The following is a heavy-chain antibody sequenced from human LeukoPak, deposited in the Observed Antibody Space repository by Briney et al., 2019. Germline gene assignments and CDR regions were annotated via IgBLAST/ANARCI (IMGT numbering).Heavy chain of an antibody. Sequence: GESLKISCKGSGYIFTSYWIGWVRQMPGKGLEWMGIIYPGDSDTRYSPSFQGQVTISADKSISTAYLQWSSLKASDTAMYYCARRYCTNGVCYTDDALDIWGQGTMVTVSS. V-gene: IGHV5-51*01. CDR3: ARRYCTNGVCYTDDALDI. CDR1: GYIFTSYW. J-gene: IGHJ3*02. D-gene: IGHD2-8*01. CDR2: IYPGDSDT.